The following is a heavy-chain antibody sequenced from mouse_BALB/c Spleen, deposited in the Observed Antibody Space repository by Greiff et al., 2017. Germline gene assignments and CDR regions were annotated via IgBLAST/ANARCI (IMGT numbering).Heavy chain of an antibody. J-gene: IGHJ2*01. CDR2: INPYNGDT. CDR1: GYSFTGYF. D-gene: IGHD2-10*02. V-gene: IGHV1-20*02. CDR3: ARGRYGNDY. Sequence: EVKLQQSGPELVKPGASVKISCKASGYSFTGYFMNWVMQSHGKSLEWIGRINPYNGDTFYNQKFKGKATLTVDKSSSTAHMELRSLASEDSAVYYWARGRYGNDYWGQGTTLTVSA.